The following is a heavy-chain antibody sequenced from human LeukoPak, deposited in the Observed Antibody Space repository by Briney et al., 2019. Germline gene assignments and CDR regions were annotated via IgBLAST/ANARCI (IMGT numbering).Heavy chain of an antibody. CDR2: IYYSGST. V-gene: IGHV4-61*08. CDR1: GDSISSGDYY. CDR3: ARDGGGSYAFDI. Sequence: SETLSLTCTVSGDSISSGDYYWSWIRQPPGKGLEWIGYIYYSGSTNYNPSLKSRVTISVDTSKNQFSLKLSSVTAADTAVYYCARDGGGSYAFDIWGQGTMVTVSS. J-gene: IGHJ3*02. D-gene: IGHD3-16*01.